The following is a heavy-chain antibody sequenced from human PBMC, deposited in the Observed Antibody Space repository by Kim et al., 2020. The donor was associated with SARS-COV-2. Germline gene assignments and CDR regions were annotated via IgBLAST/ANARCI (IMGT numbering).Heavy chain of an antibody. Sequence: ASVKVSCKASGYTFTSYAMHWVRQAPGQRLEWMGWINAGNGNTKNSQKFQGRVTITRDTSASTAYMELSSLRSEDTAVYYCARGLLWFGELLYFPDYWGQGTLVTVSS. CDR3: ARGLLWFGELLYFPDY. D-gene: IGHD3-10*01. V-gene: IGHV1-3*01. CDR1: GYTFTSYA. J-gene: IGHJ4*02. CDR2: INAGNGNT.